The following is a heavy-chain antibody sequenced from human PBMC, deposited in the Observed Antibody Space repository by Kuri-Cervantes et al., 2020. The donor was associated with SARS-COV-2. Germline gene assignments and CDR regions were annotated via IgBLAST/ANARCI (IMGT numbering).Heavy chain of an antibody. V-gene: IGHV4-39*01. Sequence: SETLSLTCTVSGDSISSSAFYWGWIRQPPGKGLEWIAKIYYTGSTYYNPSLKSRVTISVDTSKNQFSLKQTSVTATDTAMYYCVRLPPPFKGVVPAHWGQGTLVTVSS. D-gene: IGHD2-8*01. CDR3: VRLPPPFKGVVPAH. J-gene: IGHJ4*02. CDR2: IYYTGST. CDR1: GDSISSSAFY.